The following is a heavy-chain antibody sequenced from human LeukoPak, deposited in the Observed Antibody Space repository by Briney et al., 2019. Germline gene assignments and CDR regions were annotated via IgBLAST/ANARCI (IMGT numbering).Heavy chain of an antibody. CDR2: IYYSGST. J-gene: IGHJ4*02. V-gene: IGHV4-31*03. CDR3: ARAPVVPAALFDY. CDR1: GGFISSGGYY. Sequence: SETLSLTCTVSGGFISSGGYYWSWIRQHPGKGLEWIGYIYYSGSTYYNPSLKSRVTISVDTSKNQFSLKLSSVTAADTAVYYCARAPVVPAALFDYWGQGTLVTVSS. D-gene: IGHD2-2*01.